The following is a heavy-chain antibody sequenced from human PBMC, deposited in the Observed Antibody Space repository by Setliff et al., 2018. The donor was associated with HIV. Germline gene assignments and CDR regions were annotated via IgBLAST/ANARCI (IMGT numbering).Heavy chain of an antibody. V-gene: IGHV2-5*01. Sequence: SGPTLVNPTETLTLTCTFSGFSLSTSGVGVGWIRQPTGKALEWLALIYWNDDKRYSPLLQSRLTITKDTSKYQVVLTMTNMDPVDTATYYGAHRLGYCSGGSCFGAFDIWGQGTMVTVSS. CDR3: AHRLGYCSGGSCFGAFDI. D-gene: IGHD2-15*01. J-gene: IGHJ3*02. CDR1: GFSLSTSGVG. CDR2: IYWNDDK.